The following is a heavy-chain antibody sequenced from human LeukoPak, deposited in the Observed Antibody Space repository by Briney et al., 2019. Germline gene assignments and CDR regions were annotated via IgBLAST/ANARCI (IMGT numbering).Heavy chain of an antibody. CDR1: GGSISSYY. CDR2: IYYSGST. Sequence: PSETLSLTCTVSGGSISSYYWSWIRQPPGKGLEWIGYIYYSGSTNYNPSLKSRVTISVDTSKNQFSLKLSSVTAADTAVYYRARRHTMIDAFDIWGQGTMVTVSS. V-gene: IGHV4-59*08. CDR3: ARRHTMIDAFDI. D-gene: IGHD3-22*01. J-gene: IGHJ3*02.